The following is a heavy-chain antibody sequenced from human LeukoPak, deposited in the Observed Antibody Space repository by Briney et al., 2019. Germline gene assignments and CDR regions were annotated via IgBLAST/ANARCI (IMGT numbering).Heavy chain of an antibody. V-gene: IGHV1-8*01. CDR3: ARSTPYYCRSDAVDGMDV. Sequence: SVKVSCKPSRYTFTNYGINLLEQATRQGLEWTGWMNPNICNTDHAQKFQARVTMTKNTSLSQAYIQPGSQSSDCPAVDYCARSTPYYCRSDAVDGMDVWGQGSKVTVSS. J-gene: IGHJ6*02. CDR2: MNPNICNT. D-gene: IGHD2/OR15-2a*01. CDR1: RYTFTNYG.